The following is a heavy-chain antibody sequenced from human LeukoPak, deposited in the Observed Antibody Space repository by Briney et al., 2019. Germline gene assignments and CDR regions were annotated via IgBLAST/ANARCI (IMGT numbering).Heavy chain of an antibody. Sequence: SVKVSCKASGGTFSSYAIGWVRQAPGQGLEWMGRIIPIFGTANYAQKFQGRVTITTDESTSTAYMELSSLRSEDTAVYYCARDPRGMTHPDYWGQGTLVTVSS. D-gene: IGHD3-16*01. CDR1: GGTFSSYA. CDR3: ARDPRGMTHPDY. CDR2: IIPIFGTA. J-gene: IGHJ4*02. V-gene: IGHV1-69*05.